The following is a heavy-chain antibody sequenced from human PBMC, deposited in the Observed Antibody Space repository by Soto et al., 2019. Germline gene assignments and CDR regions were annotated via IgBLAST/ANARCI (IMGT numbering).Heavy chain of an antibody. D-gene: IGHD3-10*01. CDR1: GGSFSGYY. Sequence: QVQLQQWGAGLLKPSETLSLTCAVYGGSFSGYYWSWIRQPPGKGLEWIGEINHSGSTNYNPSLQSRVTISVDTSKNQFSLKLSSVTAADTAVYYCARGPVSTMVRGVIGPYFDYWGQGTLVTVSS. J-gene: IGHJ4*02. V-gene: IGHV4-34*01. CDR3: ARGPVSTMVRGVIGPYFDY. CDR2: INHSGST.